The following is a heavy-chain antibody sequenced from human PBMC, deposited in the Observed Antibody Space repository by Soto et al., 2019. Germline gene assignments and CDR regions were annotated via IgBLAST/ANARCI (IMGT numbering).Heavy chain of an antibody. Sequence: QVQMLQSGAEVQKPGASEKVSCKASGYTFSSYGISWVRQAPGQGLEWMGWISAYNGNTKYAQKLQGRVTMTTDTSTITAYMELRSLRSDDTAVYYCARDLGQQLFDYWGQGTLVTVSS. CDR2: ISAYNGNT. CDR1: GYTFSSYG. J-gene: IGHJ4*02. CDR3: ARDLGQQLFDY. D-gene: IGHD6-13*01. V-gene: IGHV1-18*01.